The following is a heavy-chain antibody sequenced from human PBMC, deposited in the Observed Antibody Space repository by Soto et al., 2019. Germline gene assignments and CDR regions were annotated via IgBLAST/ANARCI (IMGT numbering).Heavy chain of an antibody. CDR2: IKSDGSSI. CDR3: ARGGFSGSGSYIQGDY. D-gene: IGHD3-10*01. J-gene: IGHJ4*02. Sequence: EVQLVESGGGLVQPGGSLRLSCAASGFTFSSYWMHWVRQAPGKGLVRVSRIKSDGSSISYADSVKGRFTISRDNAKNTLYLQMNSLRAEDTAVYYCARGGFSGSGSYIQGDYWGQGTLVTVSS. CDR1: GFTFSSYW. V-gene: IGHV3-74*01.